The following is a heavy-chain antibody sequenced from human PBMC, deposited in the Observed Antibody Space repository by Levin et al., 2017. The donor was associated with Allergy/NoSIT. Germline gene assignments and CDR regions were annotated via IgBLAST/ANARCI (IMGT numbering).Heavy chain of an antibody. D-gene: IGHD3-3*01. CDR3: ARDGVGRFDN. CDR1: GFTFSNHW. J-gene: IGHJ4*02. Sequence: GESLKISCAASGFTFSNHWMHWVRQAPGKGLIWVSRINPDGSSTTYADSVKGRFTISRDNAKNTLYLQMNSLTAEDTAVFYCARDGVGRFDNWGQGTLVTVSS. V-gene: IGHV3-74*01. CDR2: INPDGSST.